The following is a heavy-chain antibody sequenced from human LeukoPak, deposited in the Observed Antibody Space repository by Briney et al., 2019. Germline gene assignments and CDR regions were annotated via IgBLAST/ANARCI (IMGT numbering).Heavy chain of an antibody. J-gene: IGHJ4*02. V-gene: IGHV3-23*01. D-gene: IGHD1-26*01. CDR3: AKRVGAIPGFDY. CDR1: GFTFSSYW. CDR2: ISGSAGTT. Sequence: PGGSLRLSCAASGFTFSSYWMSWVRQAPGKGLEWVSAISGSAGTTDYADSVKGRFTISRDNSKNTLYLQINSLRAEDTAVYYCAKRVGAIPGFDYWGQGTLVTVSS.